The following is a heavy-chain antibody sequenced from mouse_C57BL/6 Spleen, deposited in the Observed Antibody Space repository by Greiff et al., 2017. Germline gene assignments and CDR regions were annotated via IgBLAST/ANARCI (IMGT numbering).Heavy chain of an antibody. CDR1: GYAFSSSW. Sequence: VHLVESGPELVKPGASVKISCKASGYAFSSSWMNWVKQRPGKGLEWIGRIYPGDGDTNYNGKFKGKATLTADKSSSTAYMQLSSLTSEDSAVYFCAKGYGSSYYAMDYWGQGTSVTVSS. J-gene: IGHJ4*01. CDR2: IYPGDGDT. V-gene: IGHV1-82*01. D-gene: IGHD1-1*01. CDR3: AKGYGSSYYAMDY.